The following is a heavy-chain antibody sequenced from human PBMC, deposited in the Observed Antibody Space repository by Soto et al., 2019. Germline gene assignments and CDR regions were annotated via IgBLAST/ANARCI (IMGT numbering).Heavy chain of an antibody. CDR3: ARDGRNNYVSYYAMDV. CDR1: GGTFSSYA. CDR2: IIPIFGTA. V-gene: IGHV1-69*01. J-gene: IGHJ6*02. D-gene: IGHD4-4*01. Sequence: QVQLVQSGAEVKKPGSSVKVSCKASGGTFSSYAISWVRQAPGQGLEWMGGIIPIFGTANYAQKFQGRVTITADESTSTAYMELSSLRSENTAVYYCARDGRNNYVSYYAMDVWGQGTTVTVSS.